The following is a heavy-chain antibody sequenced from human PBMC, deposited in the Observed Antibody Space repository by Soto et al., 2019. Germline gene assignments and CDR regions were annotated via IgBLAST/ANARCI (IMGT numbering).Heavy chain of an antibody. CDR1: GFTVSSNY. CDR2: IYSGGST. D-gene: IGHD2-8*01. Sequence: EVQLVESGGGLIQPGGSLRLSCAASGFTVSSNYMSWVRQAPGKGLEWVSVIYSGGSTYYADSVKGRFTISRDNSKNTLYLQMNSLRAEDTAVYYCARDRGYCTNGVCYHPGFWDYWGQGTLVTVSS. J-gene: IGHJ4*02. CDR3: ARDRGYCTNGVCYHPGFWDY. V-gene: IGHV3-53*01.